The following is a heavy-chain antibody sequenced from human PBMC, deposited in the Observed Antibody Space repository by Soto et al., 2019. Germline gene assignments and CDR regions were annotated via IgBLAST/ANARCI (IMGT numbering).Heavy chain of an antibody. Sequence: GGSLRLSCAASGFTFSTYGMTWVRQAPGKGLEWVSAITSSSSSTYYADSVKGRFTISRDNSKNALYLQVSSLRADDTAVYYCARYTSPPDRKVPDLWGQGSLVIVSS. D-gene: IGHD1-1*01. CDR3: ARYTSPPDRKVPDL. CDR2: ITSSSSST. J-gene: IGHJ4*02. CDR1: GFTFSTYG. V-gene: IGHV3-23*05.